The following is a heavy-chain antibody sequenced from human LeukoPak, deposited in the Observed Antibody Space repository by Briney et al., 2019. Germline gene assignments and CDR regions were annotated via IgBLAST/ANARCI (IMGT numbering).Heavy chain of an antibody. CDR3: ARGPPNWGYDY. D-gene: IGHD7-27*01. Sequence: ASVKVSCKASGYTFTSYDINWVRQATGQGFKWMGWMSPNSGNTGYAQKFQGRVTMTRSTSMSTAYMELSSLSSEDTAVYYCARGPPNWGYDYWGQGTLVTVSS. CDR2: MSPNSGNT. CDR1: GYTFTSYD. V-gene: IGHV1-8*01. J-gene: IGHJ4*02.